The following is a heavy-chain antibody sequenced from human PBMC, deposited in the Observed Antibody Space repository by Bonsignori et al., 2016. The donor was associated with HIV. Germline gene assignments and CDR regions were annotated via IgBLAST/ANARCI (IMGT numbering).Heavy chain of an antibody. Sequence: WIRQPPGKGLEWVSLIYSGGSSTYYADSVKGRFTISRDNSKNMLYLQMNSLRAEDTAVYYCAKGDTNMDVWGKGATVTVSS. J-gene: IGHJ6*03. CDR3: AKGDTNMDV. CDR2: IYSGGSST. V-gene: IGHV3-23*03. D-gene: IGHD5-18*01.